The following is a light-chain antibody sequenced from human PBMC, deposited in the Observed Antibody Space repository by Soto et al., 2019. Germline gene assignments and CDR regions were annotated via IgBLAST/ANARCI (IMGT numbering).Light chain of an antibody. CDR2: DAS. J-gene: IGKJ1*01. Sequence: EIQMTQSPSSLSASVGDRVTFTCRASQSISTYLNWYEQKPGKAHNXLIYDASSLESGVPSRFSGSGSGTELTITISSLQPDDFETYDCQQYNSYSPTFGQGTKVDIK. V-gene: IGKV1-5*01. CDR3: QQYNSYSPT. CDR1: QSISTY.